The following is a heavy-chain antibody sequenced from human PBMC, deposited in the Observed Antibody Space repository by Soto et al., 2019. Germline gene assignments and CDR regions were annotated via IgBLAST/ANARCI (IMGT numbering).Heavy chain of an antibody. CDR3: ARRYGGNSGMDV. CDR1: GYSFTSYW. V-gene: IGHV5-10-1*01. CDR2: IDPSDSYT. D-gene: IGHD4-17*01. Sequence: EVQLVQSGAEVKKPGDSLRISCKGSGYSFTSYWVTWVRQMPGKGLEWMGRIDPSDSYTNYNPPFQGHVTISVDKSISTAYLQWSSLKATDTAMYYCARRYGGNSGMDVWGPGTTVTVSS. J-gene: IGHJ6*02.